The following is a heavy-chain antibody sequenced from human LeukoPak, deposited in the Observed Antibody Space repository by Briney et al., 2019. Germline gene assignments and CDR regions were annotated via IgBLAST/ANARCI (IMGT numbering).Heavy chain of an antibody. CDR3: ARGGTVADDY. CDR1: GGSISSYY. Sequence: TSETLSLTCTVSGGSISSYYWSWIRQPPGKGLEWIGYIYYSGSTNYNLSLKSRVTISVDTSKNQFSLKLSSVTAADTAVYYCARGGTVADDYWGQGTLVTVSS. D-gene: IGHD6-19*01. V-gene: IGHV4-59*01. CDR2: IYYSGST. J-gene: IGHJ4*02.